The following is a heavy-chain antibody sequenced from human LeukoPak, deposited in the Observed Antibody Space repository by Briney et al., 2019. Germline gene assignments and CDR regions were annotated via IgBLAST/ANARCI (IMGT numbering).Heavy chain of an antibody. Sequence: SQTLSLTCTVSGGSISSGDYYWSWIRQPPGKGLEWIGYIYYGGSTYYNPSLKSRVTISVDTSKNQFSLKLSSVTAADTAVYYCARDAGAAAGTRWFDPWGQGTLVTVSS. V-gene: IGHV4-30-4*01. D-gene: IGHD6-13*01. CDR3: ARDAGAAAGTRWFDP. CDR2: IYYGGST. CDR1: GGSISSGDYY. J-gene: IGHJ5*02.